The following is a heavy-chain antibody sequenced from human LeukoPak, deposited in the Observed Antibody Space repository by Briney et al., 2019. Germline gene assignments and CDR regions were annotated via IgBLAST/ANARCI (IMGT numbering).Heavy chain of an antibody. CDR3: ARDSGTSAGRDYYYYMDV. V-gene: IGHV3-7*01. CDR2: IKQDGSEK. J-gene: IGHJ6*03. CDR1: GFNIRNFW. Sequence: GGSLTLSCSASGFNIRNFWMNWVRQAPGKGLEWLANIKQDGSEKYFVDSVKGRFTITRDNAKNSVYLQIQSLRVEDSALYYCARDSGTSAGRDYYYYMDVWGKGTTVTVSS. D-gene: IGHD3-10*01.